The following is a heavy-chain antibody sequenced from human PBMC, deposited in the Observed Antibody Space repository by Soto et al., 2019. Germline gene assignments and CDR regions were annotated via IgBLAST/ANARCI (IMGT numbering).Heavy chain of an antibody. Sequence: PGGSLRLSCAASGFTFSNAWMSWVRQAPGKGLEWVGRIKSKTDGGTTDYAAPVKGRFTISRDDSKNTLYLQMNSLKTEDTAVYYCTTDREWELHGLDYWGQGTLVTVSS. D-gene: IGHD1-26*01. J-gene: IGHJ4*02. CDR2: IKSKTDGGTT. V-gene: IGHV3-15*01. CDR1: GFTFSNAW. CDR3: TTDREWELHGLDY.